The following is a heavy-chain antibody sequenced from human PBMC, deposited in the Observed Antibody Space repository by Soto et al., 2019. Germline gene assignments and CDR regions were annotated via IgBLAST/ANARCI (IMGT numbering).Heavy chain of an antibody. CDR2: ISYDGSNK. V-gene: IGHV3-30*18. CDR3: AKEITDFWSGSSYYFDY. D-gene: IGHD3-3*01. CDR1: GFTFSSYG. J-gene: IGHJ4*02. Sequence: QVQLVESGGGVVQPGRSLRLSCAASGFTFSSYGMHWVRQAPGKGLEWVAVISYDGSNKYYADSVKGRFTISRDNSKNTLYLQRNSLRAEDTAVYYCAKEITDFWSGSSYYFDYWGQGTLVTVSS.